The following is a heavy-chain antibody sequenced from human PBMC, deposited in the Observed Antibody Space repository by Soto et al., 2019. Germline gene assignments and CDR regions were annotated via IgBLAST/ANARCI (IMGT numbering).Heavy chain of an antibody. J-gene: IGHJ5*02. Sequence: SETLSLTCTVSGGSISSGGYYWSWIRQHPGKGLEWIGYIYYSGSTYYNPSLKSRVTISVDTSKNQFSLKLSSVTAADTAVYYCARVQYFNGFDPWGQGTLVTVSS. D-gene: IGHD4-4*01. CDR2: IYYSGST. CDR1: GGSISSGGYY. CDR3: ARVQYFNGFDP. V-gene: IGHV4-31*03.